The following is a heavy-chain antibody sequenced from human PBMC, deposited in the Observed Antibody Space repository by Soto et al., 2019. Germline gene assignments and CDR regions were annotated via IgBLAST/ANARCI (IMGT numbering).Heavy chain of an antibody. V-gene: IGHV4-34*01. CDR1: GGFLSESY. CDR3: VRIRYQLPSSVLGLDP. D-gene: IGHD3-16*01. CDR2: INHVGGT. Sequence: QGQLQQWGAGLLKPSETLSLTCAVYGGFLSESYWTWIRQPPGKGLEGIGEINHVGGTNYNPSLQSRVTMSVDTSQNQFSLRLISVTAADTAMYFCVRIRYQLPSSVLGLDPWGQGTPVTVSS. J-gene: IGHJ5*02.